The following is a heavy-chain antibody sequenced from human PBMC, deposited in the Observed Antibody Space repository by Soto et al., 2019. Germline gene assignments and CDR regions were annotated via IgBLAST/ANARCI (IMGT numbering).Heavy chain of an antibody. CDR2: ISYDGSNK. J-gene: IGHJ4*02. V-gene: IGHV3-30*18. D-gene: IGHD2-8*02. CDR3: ANPDKHSTGDYFDY. CDR1: GFTFSSYG. Sequence: HPGGSLRLSCAASGFTFSSYGMHWVRQAPGKGLEWVAVISYDGSNKYYADSVKGRFTISRDNSKNTLYLQMNSLRAEDTAVYYCANPDKHSTGDYFDYWGQGTLVTVSS.